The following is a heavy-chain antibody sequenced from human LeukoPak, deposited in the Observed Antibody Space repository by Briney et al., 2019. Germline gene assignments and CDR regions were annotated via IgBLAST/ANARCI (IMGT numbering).Heavy chain of an antibody. CDR1: GVSIVRHY. CDR3: ARDGEGDEGWDY. CDR2: ISYSGST. J-gene: IGHJ4*02. D-gene: IGHD7-27*01. V-gene: IGHV4-59*11. Sequence: SEILSLTCTVSGVSIVRHYWIWIRQPPGKGLEWIGHISYSGSTNYNPSLKSRVTISVDTSKNQVSLRLSSATAADTAVYYCARDGEGDEGWDYWGQGTLVTVSS.